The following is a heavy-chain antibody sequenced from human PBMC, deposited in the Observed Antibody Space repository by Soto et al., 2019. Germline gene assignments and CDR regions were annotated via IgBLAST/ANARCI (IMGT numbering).Heavy chain of an antibody. V-gene: IGHV1-46*04. Sequence: GASVKVSCKASGYTFTSYYMHWVRQAPGQGLEWMGIINPTGGSTINYADSVKGRFTISRDNAKNSLYLQMNSLRAEDTAVYYCARVSPPPDYWGQGTLVTVSS. J-gene: IGHJ4*02. CDR3: ARVSPPPDY. CDR2: INPTGGSTI. CDR1: GYTFTSYY.